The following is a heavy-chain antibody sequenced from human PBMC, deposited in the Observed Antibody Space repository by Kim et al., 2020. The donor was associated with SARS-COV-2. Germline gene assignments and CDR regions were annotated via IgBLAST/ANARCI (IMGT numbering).Heavy chain of an antibody. CDR2: ISWNSGSI. CDR3: AKASSSGWYYYFDY. Sequence: GGSLRLSCAASGFTSDDYAMHWVRQAPGKGLEWVSGISWNSGSIGYADSVKGRFTISRDNAKNSLYLQMNSLRAEDTALYYCAKASSSGWYYYFDYWGQGTLVTVSS. V-gene: IGHV3-9*02. J-gene: IGHJ4*02. CDR1: GFTSDDYA. D-gene: IGHD6-19*01.